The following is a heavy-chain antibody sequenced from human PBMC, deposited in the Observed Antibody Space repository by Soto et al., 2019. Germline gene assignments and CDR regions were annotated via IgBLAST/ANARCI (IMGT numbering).Heavy chain of an antibody. CDR2: IIPISGTA. D-gene: IGHD3-10*01. CDR3: GRDLMVRGASTLDFFGLYGMDV. Sequence: QVQLVQSGAEVKKPGSSVKVSCKASGGTFSSSAISWVRQAPGQGLEWKGWIIPISGTANYAQKFPGRVTITADKSTSTGYKELSSLRSEDAAVYYCGRDLMVRGASTLDFFGLYGMDVWGQWSKVTVAS. CDR1: GGTFSSSA. J-gene: IGHJ6*02. V-gene: IGHV1-69*06.